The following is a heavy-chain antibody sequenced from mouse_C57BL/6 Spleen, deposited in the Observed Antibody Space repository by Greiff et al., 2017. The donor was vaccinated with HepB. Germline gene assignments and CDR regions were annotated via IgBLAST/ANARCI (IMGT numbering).Heavy chain of an antibody. V-gene: IGHV1-15*01. CDR3: TRKIRYSNYVHYYAMDY. CDR2: IDPETGGT. J-gene: IGHJ4*01. D-gene: IGHD2-5*01. CDR1: GYTFTDYE. Sequence: QVQLKQSGAELVRPGASVTLSCKASGYTFTDYEMHWVKQTPVHGLEWIGAIDPETGGTAYNQKFKGKAILTADKSSSTAYMELRSLTSEDSAVYYCTRKIRYSNYVHYYAMDYWGQGTSVTVSS.